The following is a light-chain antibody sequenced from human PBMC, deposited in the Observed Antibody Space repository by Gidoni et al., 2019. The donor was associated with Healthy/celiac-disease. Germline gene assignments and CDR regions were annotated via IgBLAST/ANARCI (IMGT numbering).Light chain of an antibody. V-gene: IGKV3-11*01. CDR1: QSVSSS. Sequence: EIVLTQSTATLSLSPGERATLSCSASQSVSSSLAWYQQKPGQAPRLLIYDASNRATGIPARFSGSVSGTDFTLTISSLEPEDFAVYYCQQRSDWPLTFGGGTKVEIK. CDR3: QQRSDWPLT. J-gene: IGKJ4*01. CDR2: DAS.